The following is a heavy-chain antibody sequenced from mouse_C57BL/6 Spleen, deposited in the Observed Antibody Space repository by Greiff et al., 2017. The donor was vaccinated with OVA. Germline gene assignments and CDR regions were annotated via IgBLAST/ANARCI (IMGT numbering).Heavy chain of an antibody. CDR3: ARGGGWYFDV. V-gene: IGHV3-6*01. Sequence: VQLKESGPGLVKPSQSLSLTCSVTGYSITSGYYWNWIRQFPGNKLEWMGYISYDGSNNYNPSLKNRISITRDTSKNQFFLKLNSVTTEDTATYYCARGGGWYFDVWGTGTTVTVSS. CDR1: GYSITSGYY. J-gene: IGHJ1*03. CDR2: ISYDGSN.